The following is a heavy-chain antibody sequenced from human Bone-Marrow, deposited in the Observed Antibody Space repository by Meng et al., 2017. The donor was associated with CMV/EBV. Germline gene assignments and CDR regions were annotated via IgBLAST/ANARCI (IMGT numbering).Heavy chain of an antibody. V-gene: IGHV3-49*04. D-gene: IGHD3-22*01. CDR3: TRSYDSRGYYPGYFHH. Sequence: GESLKISCTASGFTFGDYALTWVRQAPGKGLEWVGFIRSKVYGGTTAYVASVKDRFAISRDDSKSIAYLQINSLKSEDTAVYYCTRSYDSRGYYPGYFHHWGQGTLVTVSS. J-gene: IGHJ1*01. CDR2: IRSKVYGGTT. CDR1: GFTFGDYA.